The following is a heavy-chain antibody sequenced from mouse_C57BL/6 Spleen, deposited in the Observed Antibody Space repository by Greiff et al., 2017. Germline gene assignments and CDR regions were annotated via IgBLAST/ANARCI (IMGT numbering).Heavy chain of an antibody. CDR2: IDPNSGGT. CDR3: ARSGYGSSPWFAY. CDR1: GYTFTSYW. J-gene: IGHJ3*01. D-gene: IGHD1-1*01. V-gene: IGHV1-72*01. Sequence: QQSCQASGYTFTSYWMHWVKQRPGRGLEWIGRIDPNSGGTKYNEKFKSKATLTVDKPSSTAYMQLSSLTSEDSAVYYCARSGYGSSPWFAYWGQGTLVTVSA.